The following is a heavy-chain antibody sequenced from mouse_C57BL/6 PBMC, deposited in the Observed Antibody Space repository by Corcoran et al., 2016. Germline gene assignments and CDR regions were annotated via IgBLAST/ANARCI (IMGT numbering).Heavy chain of an antibody. CDR1: GYTFPDYY. CDR2: INPNNGGT. J-gene: IGHJ3*01. D-gene: IGHD1-1*01. CDR3: AREDGSSSWFAY. Sequence: EVKLQQSGPELVKHGASVTISCKASGYTFPDYYRNWVKQSHGKSLEWIGDINPNNGGTSYNQKFKGKATLTVDKSSSTAYMELRSLTSEDSAVYYCAREDGSSSWFAYWGQGTLVTVSA. V-gene: IGHV1-26*01.